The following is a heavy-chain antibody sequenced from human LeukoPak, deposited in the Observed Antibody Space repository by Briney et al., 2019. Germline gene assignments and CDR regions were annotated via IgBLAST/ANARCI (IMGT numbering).Heavy chain of an antibody. J-gene: IGHJ4*02. CDR1: GFTFSSYA. CDR2: ISEDGSNM. CDR3: ARMPPPSYYYDSSGYVYFDY. Sequence: GGSLRLSCAVSGFTFSSYAMSWVRQAPGKGLEWVAVISEDGSNMYYAGSVKGRFTISRDNSKNTLYLQMNSLRDEDTAVYYCARMPPPSYYYDSSGYVYFDYWGQGTLATVSS. V-gene: IGHV3-30*03. D-gene: IGHD3-22*01.